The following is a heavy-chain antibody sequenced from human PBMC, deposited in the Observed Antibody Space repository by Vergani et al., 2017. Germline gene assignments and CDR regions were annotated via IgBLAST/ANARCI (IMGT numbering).Heavy chain of an antibody. CDR2: ISGSGGST. CDR3: SKVVPGTYYDILTGYYLDY. J-gene: IGHJ4*02. Sequence: EVQLLESGGGLVQPGGSLRLSCAASGFTFSSYAMSWVRQAPGKGLEWVSAISGSGGSTYYADSVKGRFTISRDNSKNPLYLQMNSLRAEDTAVYYCSKVVPGTYYDILTGYYLDYWGQGTLVTVSS. D-gene: IGHD3-9*01. V-gene: IGHV3-23*01. CDR1: GFTFSSYA.